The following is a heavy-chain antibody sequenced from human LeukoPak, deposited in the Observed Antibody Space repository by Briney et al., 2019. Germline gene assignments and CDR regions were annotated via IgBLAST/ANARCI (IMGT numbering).Heavy chain of an antibody. CDR3: GTTFEY. CDR2: IWYDGSNK. V-gene: IGHV3-33*03. CDR1: GFTFSSYG. D-gene: IGHD1-1*01. J-gene: IGHJ4*02. Sequence: GGSLRLSCAASGFTFSSYGMHWVRQAPGKGLEWVAVIWYDGSNKYYADSVKGRFTISRDNAKNTVYLQMNSLRVEDTAVYYCGTTFEYWGQGTLVTVSS.